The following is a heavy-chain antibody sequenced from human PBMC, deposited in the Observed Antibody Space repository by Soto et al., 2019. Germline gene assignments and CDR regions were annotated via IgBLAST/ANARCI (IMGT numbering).Heavy chain of an antibody. D-gene: IGHD4-17*01. V-gene: IGHV2-70*13. CDR2: IERDDDDK. CDR3: PXXIRGPRRFNGMDV. CDR1: GFSLTSPGMC. J-gene: IGHJ6*02. Sequence: SGPTLVNPTETLTLTCTFSGFSLTSPGMCVSWIRQSPGKALAWLALIERDDDDKYYSTSLKTRLTISKDTRKNQVVLTMANMEPADTATYYCPXXIRGPRRFNGMDVWGQGTTVTVSS.